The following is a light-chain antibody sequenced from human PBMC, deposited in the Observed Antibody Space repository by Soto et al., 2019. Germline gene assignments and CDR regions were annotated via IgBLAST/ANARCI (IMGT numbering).Light chain of an antibody. CDR3: QQYGRSGT. Sequence: IVLTQSRATLSLSPGERATLSCRASQSVSSSYLAWYQQKPGQAPRLLIYGASSRATGIPDRFSGSGSGTDFTLTISRLEPEDFAVYYCQQYGRSGTFGQGTKVDIK. CDR2: GAS. V-gene: IGKV3-20*01. J-gene: IGKJ1*01. CDR1: QSVSSSY.